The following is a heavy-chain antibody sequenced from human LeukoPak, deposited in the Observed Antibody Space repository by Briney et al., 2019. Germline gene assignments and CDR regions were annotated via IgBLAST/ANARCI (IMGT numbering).Heavy chain of an antibody. V-gene: IGHV3-30*03. CDR3: ARVFWENDGFIGAFDI. Sequence: GGSLRLSCAASGFTFSSYGMHWLRQAPGKGLEWVAGMSYDGKYKNYADSVKGRFTISRDNSKNTLYLQMNSLRAEDTAVYYCARVFWENDGFIGAFDIWGQGTMVTVSS. CDR1: GFTFSSYG. J-gene: IGHJ3*02. D-gene: IGHD3-3*01. CDR2: MSYDGKYK.